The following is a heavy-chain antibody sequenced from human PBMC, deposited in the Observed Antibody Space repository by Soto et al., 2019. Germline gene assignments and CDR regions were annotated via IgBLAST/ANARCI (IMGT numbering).Heavy chain of an antibody. Sequence: PSETLSLTCTVSGGSISSSSYYWGWIRQPPGKGLEWIGSIYYSGSTYYNPSLKSRVTISVDTSKNQFSLKLSSVTAADTAVYYCARRARPMGCSGGSCYDPSFDYWGQGTLVTVSS. CDR1: GGSISSSSYY. CDR3: ARRARPMGCSGGSCYDPSFDY. CDR2: IYYSGST. J-gene: IGHJ4*02. V-gene: IGHV4-39*01. D-gene: IGHD2-15*01.